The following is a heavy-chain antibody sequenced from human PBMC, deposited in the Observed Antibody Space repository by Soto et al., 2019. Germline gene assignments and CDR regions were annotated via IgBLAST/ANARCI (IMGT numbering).Heavy chain of an antibody. J-gene: IGHJ5*02. D-gene: IGHD3-10*02. V-gene: IGHV3-7*01. Sequence: LRLSCAASGFTFSGYWMSWVRQAPGQGLEWVANIKGDGSVKLYVDSVKGRYTISRDNAKNLLYLQMNNLGAEDTAVYYCVITLFGGPIPQGLDPWGRETRSPSPQ. CDR1: GFTFSGYW. CDR2: IKGDGSVK. CDR3: VITLFGGPIPQGLDP.